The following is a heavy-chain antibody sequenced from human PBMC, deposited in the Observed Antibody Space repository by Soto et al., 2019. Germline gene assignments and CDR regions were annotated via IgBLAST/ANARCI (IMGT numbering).Heavy chain of an antibody. V-gene: IGHV1-69*08. J-gene: IGHJ4*02. D-gene: IGHD5-12*01. CDR1: GGTFSNHI. Sequence: QVQLVQSGAEVKKPGSSVKVSCKASGGTFSNHIITWVRQAPGQGPEWMGRIIPMLEITNYAQKFQGRVTITADNSTTTAYMEVNSLRSEYTAVYYCVRDSPIGSGFSGHDDIDSWGQGTLVTVSS. CDR2: IIPMLEIT. CDR3: VRDSPIGSGFSGHDDIDS.